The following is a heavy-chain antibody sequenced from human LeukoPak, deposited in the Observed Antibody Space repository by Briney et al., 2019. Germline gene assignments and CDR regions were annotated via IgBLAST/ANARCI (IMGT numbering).Heavy chain of an antibody. Sequence: GGSLRLSCAASGFTLSYYWMTWVRRAPGKGLELVSSITTSGTYIYYADSVKGRFTISRDNAKNSLYLQMNSLRAEDTAVYYCARPFYYDSNGGEGMDVWGQGTTVTVSS. V-gene: IGHV3-21*06. CDR3: ARPFYYDSNGGEGMDV. D-gene: IGHD3-22*01. CDR2: ITTSGTYI. CDR1: GFTLSYYW. J-gene: IGHJ6*02.